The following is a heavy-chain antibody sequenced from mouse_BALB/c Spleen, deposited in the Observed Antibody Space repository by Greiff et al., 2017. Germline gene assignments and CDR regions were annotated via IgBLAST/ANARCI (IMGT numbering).Heavy chain of an antibody. CDR2: INPSNGGT. D-gene: IGHD2-4*01. CDR3: SRGVFYYYGY. V-gene: IGHV1S81*02. J-gene: IGHJ2*01. CDR1: GYTFTSYY. Sequence: QVQLQQSGAELVKPGASVKLSCKASGYTFTSYYMYWVKQRPGQGLEWIGEINPSNGGTNFNEKFKSKATLTVDKSSSTAYMQLSSLTSEDSAVYFFSRGVFYYYGYWGQGTTLTVSS.